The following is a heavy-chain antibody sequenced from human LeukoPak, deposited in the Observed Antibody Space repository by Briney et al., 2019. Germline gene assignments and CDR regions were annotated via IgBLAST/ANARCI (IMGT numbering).Heavy chain of an antibody. D-gene: IGHD3-10*01. CDR2: ISGSGGST. CDR3: AKDPNGSGPDFVY. CDR1: VFTFSSYA. V-gene: IGHV3-23*01. J-gene: IGHJ4*02. Sequence: GGSLRLSCAASVFTFSSYAMTWVRQAPGKGLDWVSGISGSGGSTNYADSGKGRFTISRDNSKYTLYLQMNSLRAEDTPVYYCAKDPNGSGPDFVYWGQGTLVTVSS.